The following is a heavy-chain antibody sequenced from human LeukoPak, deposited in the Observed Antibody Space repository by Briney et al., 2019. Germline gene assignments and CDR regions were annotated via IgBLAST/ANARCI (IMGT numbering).Heavy chain of an antibody. CDR3: ARDIGWGFDDSSGYYPTPIGGFDP. CDR1: GGSISSSSYY. CDR2: IYYSGST. V-gene: IGHV4-39*02. Sequence: PSETLSLTCTVSGGSISSSSYYWGWIRQPPGKGLEWIGSIYYSGSTYYNPSLKSRVTISVDTSKNQFSLKLSSVTAADTAVYYCARDIGWGFDDSSGYYPTPIGGFDPWGQGTLVTVSS. J-gene: IGHJ5*02. D-gene: IGHD3-22*01.